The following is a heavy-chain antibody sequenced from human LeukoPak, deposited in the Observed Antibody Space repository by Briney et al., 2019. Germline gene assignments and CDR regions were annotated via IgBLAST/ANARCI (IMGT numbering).Heavy chain of an antibody. CDR3: ARDGLRTKLGYCTNGVCSPFGY. Sequence: ASVKVSCKASGYTFTSYYMHWVRQAPGQGLEWMGIINPSGGSTSYAQKFQGRVTMTRDTSTSTVYMELSSLRSEDTAVYYCARDGLRTKLGYCTNGVCSPFGYWGQGTLVTVSS. V-gene: IGHV1-46*01. CDR1: GYTFTSYY. D-gene: IGHD2-8*01. CDR2: INPSGGST. J-gene: IGHJ4*02.